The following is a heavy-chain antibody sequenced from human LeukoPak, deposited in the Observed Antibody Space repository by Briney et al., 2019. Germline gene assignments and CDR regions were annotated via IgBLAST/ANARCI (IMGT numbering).Heavy chain of an antibody. Sequence: ASVKVSCKASGYTFTSYDINWVRQATGQGLEWMGWMNPNSGNTGYAQKFQGRGTITRNTSISTAYMELSSLRSEDTAVYYCARSMDTAMVEDYWGQGTLVTVSS. CDR2: MNPNSGNT. CDR3: ARSMDTAMVEDY. V-gene: IGHV1-8*03. J-gene: IGHJ4*02. CDR1: GYTFTSYD. D-gene: IGHD5-18*01.